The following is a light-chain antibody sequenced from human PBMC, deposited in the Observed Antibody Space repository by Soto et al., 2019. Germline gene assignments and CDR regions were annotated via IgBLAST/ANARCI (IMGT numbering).Light chain of an antibody. V-gene: IGKV3-15*01. J-gene: IGKJ4*01. CDR2: GAS. Sequence: EIVMTQSPATLSVSPGERATLSCRASQSVSSNLAWYQQKPGQAPRLLIYGASSRATGIPARFSGSGSGTEFTLTISRLQSGDFAVYYCQQYNNWPPLTFGGGTKVEIK. CDR3: QQYNNWPPLT. CDR1: QSVSSN.